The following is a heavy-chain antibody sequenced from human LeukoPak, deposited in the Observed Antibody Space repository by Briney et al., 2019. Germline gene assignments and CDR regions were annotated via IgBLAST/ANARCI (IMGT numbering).Heavy chain of an antibody. V-gene: IGHV1-18*01. CDR3: ARSALSSGWCPY. CDR1: SYTFTNYA. Sequence: ASVKVSCKASSYTFTNYAFTWVRQAPGQGLEWMGWISAYNGNTNYAQKLQGRVTMTTDTSTSTAYMELRSLRSDDTAVYYCARSALSSGWCPYWGQGTLVTVSS. CDR2: ISAYNGNT. D-gene: IGHD6-19*01. J-gene: IGHJ4*02.